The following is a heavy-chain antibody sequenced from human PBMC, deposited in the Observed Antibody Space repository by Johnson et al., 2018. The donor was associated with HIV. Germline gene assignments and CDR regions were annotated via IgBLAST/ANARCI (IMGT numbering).Heavy chain of an antibody. J-gene: IGHJ3*02. Sequence: QVQLVESGGGVVQPGRSLRLSCAASGFTFSSYGMHWVRQAPGKGLAWVAVIRYDGSNKSYADSVKGRFTISRDNAKTSRYLQLTILKTEDTALYYCTTGYTTSSPNAFDIWGQGSMVTVSS. CDR3: TTGYTTSSPNAFDI. CDR2: IRYDGSNK. V-gene: IGHV3-33*03. D-gene: IGHD6-6*01. CDR1: GFTFSSYG.